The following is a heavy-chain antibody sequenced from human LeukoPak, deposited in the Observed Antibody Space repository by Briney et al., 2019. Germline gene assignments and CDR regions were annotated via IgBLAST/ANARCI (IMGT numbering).Heavy chain of an antibody. CDR3: ARRGTGHGMDV. V-gene: IGHV3-74*01. J-gene: IGHJ6*02. CDR1: GFTFSNFW. CDR2: IYGDGSFT. Sequence: GGSLRLSCAASGFTFSNFWMHWVRQAPGKGLVWVALIYGDGSFTRYADSVKGRFTISRDNAKNTLFLQMNSLRAEDTAVYYCARRGTGHGMDVWGQGTTVIVSS. D-gene: IGHD1-1*01.